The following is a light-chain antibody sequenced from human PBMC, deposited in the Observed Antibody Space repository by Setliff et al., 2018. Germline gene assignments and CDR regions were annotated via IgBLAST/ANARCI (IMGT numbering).Light chain of an antibody. CDR3: QSYGGGQNGYV. CDR2: SNN. J-gene: IGLJ1*01. Sequence: QSALSQPPSVSGAPGQRVTISCTGSSSNLGAGFTVHWYQVLPGTAPKLLIYSNNFRPSGVPDRFSGSKSGTSASLAITGLQSEDEADYYCQSYGGGQNGYVFGTGTKVTVL. CDR1: SSNLGAGFT. V-gene: IGLV1-40*01.